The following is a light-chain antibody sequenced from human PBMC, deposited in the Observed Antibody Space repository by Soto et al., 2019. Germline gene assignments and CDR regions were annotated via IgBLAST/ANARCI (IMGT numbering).Light chain of an antibody. CDR2: KAS. V-gene: IGKV1-5*03. Sequence: DIQMTQSPSTLSASVGNRVTITCRASQNIGSWLAWYQQKPGKAPKLLIYKASSLESGVPSRFSGSGSGTEFTHTISSLQPNDFATYYCQQYDHYWTFGQGTKVDI. CDR1: QNIGSW. CDR3: QQYDHYWT. J-gene: IGKJ1*01.